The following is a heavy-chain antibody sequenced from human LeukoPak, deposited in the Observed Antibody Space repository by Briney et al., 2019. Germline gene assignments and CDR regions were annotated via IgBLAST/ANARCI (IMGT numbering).Heavy chain of an antibody. D-gene: IGHD3-22*01. CDR3: ARDSDYYDSSGYYPNWFDP. V-gene: IGHV3-21*01. Sequence: GGSLRLSCAASGFTFSSYSMNWVRQAPGKGLEWVSSISSSSSYIYYADSVKGRFTISRDNAKNSLYLQMNSLSAEDTAVYYCARDSDYYDSSGYYPNWFDPWGQGTLVTVSS. CDR1: GFTFSSYS. J-gene: IGHJ5*02. CDR2: ISSSSSYI.